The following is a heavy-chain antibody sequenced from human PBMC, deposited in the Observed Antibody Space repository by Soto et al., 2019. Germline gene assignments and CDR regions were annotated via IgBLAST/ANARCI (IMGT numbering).Heavy chain of an antibody. CDR3: AREDSSRWYRNWVDT. CDR2: ISSSSSTI. D-gene: IGHD6-13*01. CDR1: GFTFSSYS. J-gene: IGHJ5*02. Sequence: EVQLVESGGGLVQPGGSLRLSCAASGFTFSSYSMNWVRQAPGKGLEWVSYISSSSSTIYYADSVKGRFTISRDNAKNSLYLQMSSMRDEDTAVYYCAREDSSRWYRNWVDTWGKGTMVTVSS. V-gene: IGHV3-48*02.